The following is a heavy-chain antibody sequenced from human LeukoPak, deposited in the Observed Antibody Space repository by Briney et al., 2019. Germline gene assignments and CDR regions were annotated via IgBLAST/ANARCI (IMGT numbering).Heavy chain of an antibody. V-gene: IGHV3-23*01. CDR3: AREMYSGMYNDAFDI. D-gene: IGHD1-26*01. CDR1: GFTLSSYA. CDR2: IRSDGST. J-gene: IGHJ3*02. Sequence: GGSLRLSCAASGFTLSSYAMSWVRQAPGKGLEWVSVIRSDGSTNHADSVKGRFTISSDNSKNTLYLQMNNLRAEDTAMYYCAREMYSGMYNDAFDIWGQGTKVTVSS.